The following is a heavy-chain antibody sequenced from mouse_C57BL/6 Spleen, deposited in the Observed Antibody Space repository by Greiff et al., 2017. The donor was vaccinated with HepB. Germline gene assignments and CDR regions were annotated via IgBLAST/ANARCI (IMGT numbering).Heavy chain of an antibody. CDR2: ILPGSGST. CDR1: GYTFTGYW. D-gene: IGHD2-2*01. Sequence: VKLMESGAELMKPGASVKLSCKATGYTFTGYWIEWVKQRPGHGLEWIGEILPGSGSTNYNEKFKGKATFTAATSSNTAYMQLSSLTTEDSAIYYCARSTMVRGAYWGQGTLVTVSA. J-gene: IGHJ3*01. CDR3: ARSTMVRGAY. V-gene: IGHV1-9*01.